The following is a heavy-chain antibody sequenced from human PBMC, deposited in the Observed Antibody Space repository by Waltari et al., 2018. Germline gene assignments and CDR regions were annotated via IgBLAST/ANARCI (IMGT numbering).Heavy chain of an antibody. V-gene: IGHV3-21*03. J-gene: IGHJ4*02. Sequence: EVQLVESGGGLVKPGGSLRRSRAASGFTTSSFGMSWVRQAPGKGLEWVSSTTNSNTYIYYADSVKGRFTVSIDNAKNSLYLQMNSLRADDTAVYFCARALTTPNDYWGQGTLVTVSS. CDR2: TTNSNTYI. D-gene: IGHD4-17*01. CDR3: ARALTTPNDY. CDR1: GFTTSSFG.